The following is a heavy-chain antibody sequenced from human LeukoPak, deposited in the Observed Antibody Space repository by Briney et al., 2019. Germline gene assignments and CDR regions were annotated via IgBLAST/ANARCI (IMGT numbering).Heavy chain of an antibody. V-gene: IGHV4-39*07. CDR2: IYYSGST. J-gene: IGHJ4*02. D-gene: IGHD3-3*01. CDR1: GGSISSSSYY. CDR3: ASQAFYDFWSQIDH. Sequence: SETLSLTCTVSGGSISSSSYYWGWIRQPPGKGLEWIGSIYYSGSTYYNPSLKSRVTISVDTSKNQFSLKLSSVTAADTAVYYCASQAFYDFWSQIDHWGQGTLVTVSS.